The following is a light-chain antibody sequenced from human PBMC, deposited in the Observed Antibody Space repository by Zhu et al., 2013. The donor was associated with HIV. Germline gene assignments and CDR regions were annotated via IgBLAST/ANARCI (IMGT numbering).Light chain of an antibody. Sequence: EIVLTQSPGTLSLSPGERATLSCRASQSVSSSYLAWYQQKPGQAPRLLIYGASSRATGISDRFSGSGSGTDFTLTISRLEPEDFAVYYCQQYGSSPGTFGQGTKRGDQT. CDR3: QQYGSSPGT. CDR1: QSVSSSY. J-gene: IGKJ2*01. CDR2: GAS. V-gene: IGKV3-20*01.